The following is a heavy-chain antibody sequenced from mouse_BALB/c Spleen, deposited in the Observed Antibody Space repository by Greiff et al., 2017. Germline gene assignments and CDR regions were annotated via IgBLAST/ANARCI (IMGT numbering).Heavy chain of an antibody. D-gene: IGHD2-4*01. CDR3: ARFYDYDVAY. Sequence: DVQLVESGGGLVQPGGSRKLSCAASGFTFSSFGMHWVRQAPEKGLEWVAYISSGSSTIYYADTVKGRFTISRDNPKNTLFLQMTSLRSEDTAMYYCARFYDYDVAYWGQGTLVTVSA. V-gene: IGHV5-17*02. CDR2: ISSGSSTI. J-gene: IGHJ3*01. CDR1: GFTFSSFG.